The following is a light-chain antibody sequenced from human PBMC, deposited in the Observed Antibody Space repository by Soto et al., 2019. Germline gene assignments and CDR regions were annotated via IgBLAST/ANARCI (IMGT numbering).Light chain of an antibody. J-gene: IGKJ3*01. CDR2: DAS. Sequence: DIQMTQSPSTLSASVGDRVTITCRASQNIHNWLAWYQQKPGKAPKLLVYDASSLESGAPSRFSGSGSGTEFTLTISSLQPDDFATYYCQQYNSSPFTFGPGTKVDIK. CDR1: QNIHNW. CDR3: QQYNSSPFT. V-gene: IGKV1-5*01.